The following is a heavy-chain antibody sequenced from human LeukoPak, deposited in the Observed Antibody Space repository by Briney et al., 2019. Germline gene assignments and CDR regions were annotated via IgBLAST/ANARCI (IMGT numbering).Heavy chain of an antibody. CDR2: INPNSGGT. V-gene: IGHV1-2*02. Sequence: ASVKVSCKASGYTFTGYYMHWVRQAPGQGLEGMGWINPNSGGTNYAQKFQGRVTMTRDTSISTAYMELSRLRSDDTAVYYCARDRSPRPHFDYWGQGTLVTVSS. CDR1: GYTFTGYY. J-gene: IGHJ4*02. CDR3: ARDRSPRPHFDY.